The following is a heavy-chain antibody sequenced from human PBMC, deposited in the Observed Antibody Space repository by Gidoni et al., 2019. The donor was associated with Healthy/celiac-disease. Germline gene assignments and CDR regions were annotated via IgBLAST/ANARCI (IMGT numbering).Heavy chain of an antibody. CDR1: GFPFDDYT. V-gene: IGHV3-43*01. CDR2: ISWDGGST. D-gene: IGHD3-10*01. CDR3: AKAQDYYGSGSYYNALDY. Sequence: EVKLVESGGVVVQPGGSLRLSCAASGFPFDDYTMHWVRQAPGKGLEWVSLISWDGGSTYYADSVKGRFTISRDNSKNSLYLQMNSLRTEDTALYYCAKAQDYYGSGSYYNALDYWGQGTLVTVSS. J-gene: IGHJ4*02.